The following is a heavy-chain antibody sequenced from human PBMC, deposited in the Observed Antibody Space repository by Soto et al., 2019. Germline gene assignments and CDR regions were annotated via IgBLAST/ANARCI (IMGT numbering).Heavy chain of an antibody. CDR2: ISYSGST. CDR3: ARQGY. CDR1: GGSISSYY. V-gene: IGHV4-59*08. Sequence: PSETLSLTCTVSGGSISSYYWSWIRQPPGKGLEWIGYISYSGSTNYNPSLKSRVTISVDTSKNQFSLKLSSVTAADTAVYYCARQGYWGQGTLVTVSS. J-gene: IGHJ1*01.